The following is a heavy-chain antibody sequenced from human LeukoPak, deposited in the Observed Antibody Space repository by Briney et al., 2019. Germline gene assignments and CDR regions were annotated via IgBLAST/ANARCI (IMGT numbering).Heavy chain of an antibody. J-gene: IGHJ4*02. CDR1: GYSFTSYW. CDR3: ARHPYYYDSSGYYPPYYFDY. V-gene: IGHV5-51*01. Sequence: GESLKISGKGSGYSFTSYWIGWVRRLPGKGLEWMGIIYPGDSDTRDSPSFQGQVTISADKSIRTAYLQWSSLKASDTAMYYCARHPYYYDSSGYYPPYYFDYWGQGTLVTVSS. CDR2: IYPGDSDT. D-gene: IGHD3-22*01.